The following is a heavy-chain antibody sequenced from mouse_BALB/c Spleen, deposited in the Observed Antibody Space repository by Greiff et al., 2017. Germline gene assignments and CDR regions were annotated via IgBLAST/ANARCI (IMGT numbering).Heavy chain of an antibody. J-gene: IGHJ3*01. CDR1: GFTFSSYA. V-gene: IGHV5-6-5*01. CDR3: ARGRGDYDLFAY. CDR2: ISSGGST. Sequence: EVKLVESGGGLVKPGGSLKLSCAASGFTFSSYAMSWVRQTPEKRLEWVASISSGGSTYYPDSVKGRFTISRDNARNILYLQMSSLRSEDTAMYYCARGRGDYDLFAYWGQGTLVTVSA. D-gene: IGHD2-4*01.